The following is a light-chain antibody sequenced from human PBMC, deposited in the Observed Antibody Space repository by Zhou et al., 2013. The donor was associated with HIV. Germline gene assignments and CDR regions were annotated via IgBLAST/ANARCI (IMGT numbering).Light chain of an antibody. J-gene: IGKJ4*01. CDR1: QSVSSSN. CDR3: QQYNRWPPLT. Sequence: EIMLTQSPGTLSLSPGERATLSCRASQSVSSSNLDWYQQKPGQAPRLVMYGTSNRASGIPDRFSGSGSGTDFTLIINRLEPEDFATYYCQQYNRWPPLTFGGGTQVEIK. V-gene: IGKV3-20*01. CDR2: GTS.